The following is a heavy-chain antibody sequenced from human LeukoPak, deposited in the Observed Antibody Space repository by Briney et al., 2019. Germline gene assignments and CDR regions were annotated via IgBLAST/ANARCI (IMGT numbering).Heavy chain of an antibody. J-gene: IGHJ4*02. V-gene: IGHV3-30*02. CDR1: GFAFSSYG. CDR3: ASTYSSSWTFDY. D-gene: IGHD6-13*01. Sequence: GGSLRLSCAASGFAFSSYGMHWVRQAPGKGLEWVAFIRYDGSNKYYADSVKGRFTISRDNSKNTLYLQMNSLRAEDTAVYYCASTYSSSWTFDYWGQGTLVTVSS. CDR2: IRYDGSNK.